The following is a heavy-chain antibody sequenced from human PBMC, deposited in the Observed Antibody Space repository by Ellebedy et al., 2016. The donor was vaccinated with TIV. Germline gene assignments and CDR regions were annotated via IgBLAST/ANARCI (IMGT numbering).Heavy chain of an antibody. CDR1: GFTFSSYS. CDR2: ISSSSSTI. V-gene: IGHV3-48*04. CDR3: ARAGAGGSYYFDY. Sequence: GGSLRLXXAASGFTFSSYSMNWVRQAPGKGLEWVSYISSSSSTIYYADSVKGRFTISRDNAKNSLYLQMNSLRAEDTAVYYCARAGAGGSYYFDYWGQGTLVTVSS. D-gene: IGHD1-26*01. J-gene: IGHJ4*02.